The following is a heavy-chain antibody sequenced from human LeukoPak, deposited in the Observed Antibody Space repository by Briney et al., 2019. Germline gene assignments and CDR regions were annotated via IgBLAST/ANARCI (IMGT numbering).Heavy chain of an antibody. CDR3: ARVAGDIVVVVAATPDNWFDP. CDR2: IIPIFGTA. D-gene: IGHD2-15*01. V-gene: IGHV1-69*13. CDR1: GGTFSSYA. J-gene: IGHJ5*02. Sequence: ASVTVSCKASGGTFSSYAISWVRQAPGQGLEWMGGIIPIFGTANYAQKFQGRVTITADESTSTAYMELSSLRSEDTAVYYCARVAGDIVVVVAATPDNWFDPWGQGTLVTVSS.